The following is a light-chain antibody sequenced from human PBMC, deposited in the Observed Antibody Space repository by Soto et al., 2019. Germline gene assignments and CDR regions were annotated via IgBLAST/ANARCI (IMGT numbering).Light chain of an antibody. CDR2: EGF. CDR1: SSDVGGSGL. CDR3: CSYAGRSTWDVV. J-gene: IGLJ2*01. Sequence: VLTQPASLSGSPGQSITISCTGTSSDVGGSGLVSWYQFHPGKAPKLLIFEGFKRPSGISNRFSGSKSGSTASLTISGLQAEDEADYYCCSYAGRSTWDVVFGGGTKLTVL. V-gene: IGLV2-23*01.